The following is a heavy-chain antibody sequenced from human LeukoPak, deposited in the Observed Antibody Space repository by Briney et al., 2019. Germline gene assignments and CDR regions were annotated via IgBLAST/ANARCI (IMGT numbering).Heavy chain of an antibody. D-gene: IGHD3-16*02. V-gene: IGHV3-11*01. CDR1: GFTFSDYY. CDR3: ARDVRSSPYGYIWGSYRYTTYYFDY. Sequence: GGSLRLSCAASGFTFSDYYMSWIRQAPGKGLEWVSYISSSGSTIYYADSVKGRFTISRDNAKNSLYLQMNSLRAEDTAVYYCARDVRSSPYGYIWGSYRYTTYYFDYWGQGTLVTVSS. CDR2: ISSSGSTI. J-gene: IGHJ4*02.